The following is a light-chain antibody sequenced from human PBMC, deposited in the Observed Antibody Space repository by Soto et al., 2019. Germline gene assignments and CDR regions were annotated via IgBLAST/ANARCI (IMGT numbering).Light chain of an antibody. CDR1: QSVNIN. CDR2: GAS. V-gene: IGKV3-15*01. J-gene: IGKJ1*01. CDR3: NQYDSPRWT. Sequence: EIVMTQSPATLSVSPGERATLSCRASQSVNINLAWYQQKPGQAPRLLIFGASSRANGIQARFSGSGSGTEFTLTIRRLEPEDFAVYYCNQYDSPRWTFGQGTKVDIK.